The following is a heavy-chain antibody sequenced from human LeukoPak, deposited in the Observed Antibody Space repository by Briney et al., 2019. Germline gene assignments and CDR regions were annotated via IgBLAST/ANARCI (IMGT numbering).Heavy chain of an antibody. V-gene: IGHV4-59*01. CDR2: IYYSGST. Sequence: PSETLSLTCTVSGGSISSYYWSWVRQPPGKGLEWVGYIYYSGSTNYSPSLKSRVTISVDTSKNQFSLKLSSVTAADTAVYYCARDLDQNGAFDIWGQGTMVTVSS. CDR1: GGSISSYY. CDR3: ARDLDQNGAFDI. J-gene: IGHJ3*02.